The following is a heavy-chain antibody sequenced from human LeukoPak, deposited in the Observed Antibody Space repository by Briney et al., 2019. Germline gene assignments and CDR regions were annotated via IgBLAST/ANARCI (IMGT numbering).Heavy chain of an antibody. V-gene: IGHV1-18*01. CDR2: ICAYNGNT. Sequence: GASVKVSCKASGYTFTSYGISWVRQAPGQGLEWMGWICAYNGNTNYAQKIQGRVTMTTDTSTSTAYMELRSLRSDDTAVYYCARLNYDFWSGPEDWFDPWGQGTLVTVSS. CDR3: ARLNYDFWSGPEDWFDP. J-gene: IGHJ5*02. CDR1: GYTFTSYG. D-gene: IGHD3-3*01.